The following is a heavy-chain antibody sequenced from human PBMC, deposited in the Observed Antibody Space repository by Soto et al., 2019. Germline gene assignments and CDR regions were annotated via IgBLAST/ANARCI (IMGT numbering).Heavy chain of an antibody. Sequence: SETLSLSCTVSGGSFKSCSYSWSWIRQPPGQGLEWIGYVYHTGSTSYNPSLKSRVSISMDTSKIHFFLNLDSVTAAGTAVYFCARDFAYFDSWGQGTLVTVSS. V-gene: IGHV4-61*03. D-gene: IGHD3-3*01. CDR3: ARDFAYFDS. CDR1: GGSFKSCSYS. CDR2: VYHTGST. J-gene: IGHJ4*02.